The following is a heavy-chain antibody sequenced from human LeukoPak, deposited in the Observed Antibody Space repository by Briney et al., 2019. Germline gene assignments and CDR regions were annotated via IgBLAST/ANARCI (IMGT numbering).Heavy chain of an antibody. Sequence: PSETLSLTCAVSGGPFSGYYGSWIRQPPGKGLEWIGEIHNSGTINYNPSLKSRVTISEDTSKNQFYLNLSSVTAADTAVYYCASMGRFLYMDVWGKGTTVTVSS. CDR2: IHNSGTI. CDR1: GGPFSGYY. D-gene: IGHD2-15*01. V-gene: IGHV4-34*01. J-gene: IGHJ6*03. CDR3: ASMGRFLYMDV.